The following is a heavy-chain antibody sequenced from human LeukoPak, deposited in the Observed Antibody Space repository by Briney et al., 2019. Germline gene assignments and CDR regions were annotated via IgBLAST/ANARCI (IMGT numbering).Heavy chain of an antibody. J-gene: IGHJ4*02. CDR1: GFIFSSYA. V-gene: IGHV3-23*01. Sequence: GGSLRLSCAASGFIFSSYAMSWVRQAPGKGLEWVSAISGSGGSTYYADSVKGRFTISRDNSKNTVYLQMNSLRAEDTAVYYCARPSSYSGAWGSDHWGQGTLVTVGS. CDR2: ISGSGGST. CDR3: ARPSSYSGAWGSDH. D-gene: IGHD2-21*01.